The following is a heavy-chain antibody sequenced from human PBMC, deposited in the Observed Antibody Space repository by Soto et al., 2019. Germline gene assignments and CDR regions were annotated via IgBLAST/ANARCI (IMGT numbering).Heavy chain of an antibody. Sequence: ASVKVSFKASGYPFTGYYMHLVRQAPGQGLEWMGWINPNSGGTNYAQKFQGWVTMTRDTSISTAYMELSRLRSDDTAVYYCARAHSSWYEAKNWFDPWGQGTMVTVSS. D-gene: IGHD6-13*01. V-gene: IGHV1-2*04. CDR2: INPNSGGT. J-gene: IGHJ5*02. CDR3: ARAHSSWYEAKNWFDP. CDR1: GYPFTGYY.